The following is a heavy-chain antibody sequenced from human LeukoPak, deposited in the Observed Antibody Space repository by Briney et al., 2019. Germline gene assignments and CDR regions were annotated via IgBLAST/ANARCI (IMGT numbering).Heavy chain of an antibody. D-gene: IGHD3-22*01. V-gene: IGHV4-4*07. CDR1: GGSISGYY. Sequence: SETLSLTCTVSGGSISGYYWSWIRQPAGKGLEWIGRIYPSGSTNYNPSLKSRVTISVDTSKNQFSLKLSSVTAADTAVYYCARDRYDSSGYYRILDYWGQGTLVTVSS. CDR2: IYPSGST. J-gene: IGHJ4*02. CDR3: ARDRYDSSGYYRILDY.